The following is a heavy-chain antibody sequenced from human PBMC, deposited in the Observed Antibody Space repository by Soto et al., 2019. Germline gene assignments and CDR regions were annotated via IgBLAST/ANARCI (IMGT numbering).Heavy chain of an antibody. Sequence: GVTLRRSCSASGLTFNSYAMSWFRQAPGKGLKGVSDICSRDGSTYYAVTVKGRYTISRDNTKNTLYLQMSSLRAEATAVYYCASPSRATVTDNIFDYWGQRTLVTVSS. CDR2: ICSRDGST. CDR3: ASPSRATVTDNIFDY. J-gene: IGHJ4*02. D-gene: IGHD4-17*01. V-gene: IGHV3-23*01. CDR1: GLTFNSYA.